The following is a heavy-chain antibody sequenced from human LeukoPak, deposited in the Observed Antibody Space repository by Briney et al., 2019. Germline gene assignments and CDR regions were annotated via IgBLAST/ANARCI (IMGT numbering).Heavy chain of an antibody. V-gene: IGHV3-23*01. CDR3: AKVDIRGERSGLPFLKWFDP. CDR1: GFSFSNYA. Sequence: PGGSLRLSCAASGFSFSNYAMTWVRQAPGKGLEWVSMISGSTTTTYYADSVKGRFTISRDNSKNTLYLQMNSLRADDTAVYYCAKVDIRGERSGLPFLKWFDPWGQGTLVTVSS. CDR2: ISGSTTTT. J-gene: IGHJ5*02. D-gene: IGHD5-12*01.